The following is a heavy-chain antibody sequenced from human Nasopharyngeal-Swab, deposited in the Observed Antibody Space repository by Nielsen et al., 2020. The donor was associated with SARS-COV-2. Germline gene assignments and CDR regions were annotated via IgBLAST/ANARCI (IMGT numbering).Heavy chain of an antibody. CDR3: AKDLRGPYFF. D-gene: IGHD2/OR15-2a*01. V-gene: IGHV3-23*01. J-gene: IGHJ4*02. CDR1: GFPFRTYG. Sequence: GESLKISCVASGFPFRTYGMTWVRQAPGKGLEWVSAISGSGDISGSGGSTYYADSVKGRFTISRDNSKNTLSLQMNSLRADETAVYYCAKDLRGPYFFWGQGTLVTVSS. CDR2: ISGSGDISGSGGST.